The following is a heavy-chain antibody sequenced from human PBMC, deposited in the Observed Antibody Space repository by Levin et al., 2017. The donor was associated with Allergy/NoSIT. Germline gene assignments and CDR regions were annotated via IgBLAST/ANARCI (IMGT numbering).Heavy chain of an antibody. V-gene: IGHV3-30*14. Sequence: PGGSLRLSCSASGFDFSTYAMHWVRQAPGKGLEWVAVVSSHGGHNKLYAESVKGRFIISRDDSKRTVHLQMNSLSGDDSAVFYCARDRVLQFSNSFSFDDWGQGVPATGAS. CDR2: VSSHGGHNK. CDR1: GFDFSTYA. J-gene: IGHJ4*02. CDR3: ARDRVLQFSNSFSFDD. D-gene: IGHD4-23*01.